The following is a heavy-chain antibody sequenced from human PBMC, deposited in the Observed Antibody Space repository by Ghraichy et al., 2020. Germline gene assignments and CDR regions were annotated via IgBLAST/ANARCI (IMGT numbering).Heavy chain of an antibody. CDR2: IYYSGST. CDR3: ARASSGWYRVDY. D-gene: IGHD6-19*01. V-gene: IGHV4-59*01. Sequence: ESLSLTCTVSGGSISSYYWSWIRQPPGKGLEWIGYIYYSGSTNYNPSLKSRVTISVDTSKNQFSLKLSSVTPADTAVYYCARASSGWYRVDYWGQGTLVTVSS. CDR1: GGSISSYY. J-gene: IGHJ4*02.